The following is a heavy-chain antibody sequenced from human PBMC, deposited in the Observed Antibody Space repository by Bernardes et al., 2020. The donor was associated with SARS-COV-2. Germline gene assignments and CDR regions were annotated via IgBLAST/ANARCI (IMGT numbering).Heavy chain of an antibody. CDR1: GYTFTSYD. J-gene: IGHJ4*02. V-gene: IGHV1-8*01. Sequence: SVKVSCKASGYTFTSYDINWVRQATGQGREWMGWMNSNSGNTGYAQKFQGRVTMTRNTTISTAYMELSSLRSEDTAVYYSARGGDTVAGIDYCGQGTLVTVSS. D-gene: IGHD6-19*01. CDR3: ARGGDTVAGIDY. CDR2: MNSNSGNT.